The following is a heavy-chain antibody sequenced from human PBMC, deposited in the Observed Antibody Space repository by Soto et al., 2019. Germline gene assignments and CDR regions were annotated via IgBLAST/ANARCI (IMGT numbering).Heavy chain of an antibody. CDR3: AKEKRYVTQITATWNTLDY. J-gene: IGHJ4*02. D-gene: IGHD1-1*01. CDR2: ISNEGINN. V-gene: IGHV3-30*18. CDR1: GCTFSTFG. Sequence: PGGPPRLSCTASGCTFSTFGMHWFRKAPGKGLEWVGVISNEGINNYYADSVKGRFTISRDKAKNKLYLQINSLRAEDTDAYYCAKEKRYVTQITATWNTLDYWGQGPLVTVSS.